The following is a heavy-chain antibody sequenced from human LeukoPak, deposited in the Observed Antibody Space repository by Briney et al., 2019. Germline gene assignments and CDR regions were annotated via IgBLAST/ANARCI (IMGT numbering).Heavy chain of an antibody. J-gene: IGHJ4*02. V-gene: IGHV1-69*13. D-gene: IGHD6-13*01. Sequence: GASVKVSCKASGGTFSSYAISWVRQAPGQGLEWMGGIIPIFGTANYAQKFQGRVTITAGESTSTAYMELSSLRSEDTAVYYCARDGYSSSWSFDYWGQGTLVTVSS. CDR3: ARDGYSSSWSFDY. CDR1: GGTFSSYA. CDR2: IIPIFGTA.